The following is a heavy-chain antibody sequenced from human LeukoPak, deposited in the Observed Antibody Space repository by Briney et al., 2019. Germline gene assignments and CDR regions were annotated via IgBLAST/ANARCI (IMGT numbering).Heavy chain of an antibody. J-gene: IGHJ4*02. CDR1: GFTYDDYA. D-gene: IGHD5-18*01. CDR3: TRASGYSSGAVDY. CDR2: ISWNSGSI. V-gene: IGHV3-9*03. Sequence: GRSLRLSCAASGFTYDDYAMHWVRQAPGKGLEWVSGISWNSGSIGYADSVKGRFTISRDNAKSTLYLQMNSLRADDMALYYCTRASGYSSGAVDYWGQGTLVTVSS.